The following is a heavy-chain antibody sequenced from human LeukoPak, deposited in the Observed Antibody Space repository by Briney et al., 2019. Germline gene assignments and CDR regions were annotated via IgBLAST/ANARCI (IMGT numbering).Heavy chain of an antibody. CDR2: IYENDEK. V-gene: IGHV2-5*01. CDR3: GRRHRGVASDI. J-gene: IGHJ3*02. Sequence: SGPTLVNPTQTLTLTCTFSGFSFSSGGVGVGWIRQPPGGALEWLGVIYENDEKLYSSSLHNRLRITKDTSKNRVVLTMANMAPVDTATYYCGRRHRGVASDIWGQGTMVTVSS. CDR1: GFSFSSGGVG. D-gene: IGHD2-15*01.